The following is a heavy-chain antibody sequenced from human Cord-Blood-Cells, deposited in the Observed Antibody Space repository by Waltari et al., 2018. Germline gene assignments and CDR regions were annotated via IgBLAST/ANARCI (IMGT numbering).Heavy chain of an antibody. D-gene: IGHD1-1*01. J-gene: IGHJ4*02. Sequence: QVQLQQWGAGLLKPSETLSLTCAVYGGSFSGYYWSWIRQPPGKGLEWIGEINHSGSTNYNPSLKSRVTISVDTSKNQFSLKLSSVTAADTAVYYCARGGVGTPDLRDWGQGTLVTVSS. CDR2: INHSGST. CDR3: ARGGVGTPDLRD. CDR1: GGSFSGYY. V-gene: IGHV4-34*01.